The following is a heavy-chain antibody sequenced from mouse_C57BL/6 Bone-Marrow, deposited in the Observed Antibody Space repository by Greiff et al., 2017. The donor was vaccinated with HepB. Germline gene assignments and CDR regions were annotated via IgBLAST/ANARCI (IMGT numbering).Heavy chain of an antibody. CDR1: GFTFSDYY. Sequence: EVMLVESEGGLVQPGSSMKLSCTASGFTFSDYYMAWVRQVPEKGLEWVANINYDGSSTYYLDSLKSRFIISRDNAKNILYLQMSSLKSEDTATYYCARDVDSSGYYFDYWGQGTTLTVSS. CDR2: INYDGSST. V-gene: IGHV5-16*01. J-gene: IGHJ2*01. CDR3: ARDVDSSGYYFDY. D-gene: IGHD3-2*02.